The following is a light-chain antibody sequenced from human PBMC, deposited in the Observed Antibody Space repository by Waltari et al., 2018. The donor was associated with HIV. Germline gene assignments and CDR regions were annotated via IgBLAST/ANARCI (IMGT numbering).Light chain of an antibody. CDR2: EVT. Sequence: QSALTQPASVSGSPGQSITISCTGTRSSVGSYNLVSWYQRHPGKAPKLLIYEVTRRPSGVSDRFSGFKSDNTASLTISGLQTEDEADYFCCSFAGHSTYVFGSPTTVTVL. J-gene: IGLJ1*01. CDR1: RSSVGSYNL. CDR3: CSFAGHSTYV. V-gene: IGLV2-23*02.